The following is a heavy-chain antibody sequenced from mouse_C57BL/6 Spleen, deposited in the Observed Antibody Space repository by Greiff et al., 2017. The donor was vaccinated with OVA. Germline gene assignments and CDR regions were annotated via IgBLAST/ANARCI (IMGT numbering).Heavy chain of an antibody. CDR3: ARGATAQAFAY. J-gene: IGHJ3*01. CDR2: ISYDGSN. V-gene: IGHV3-6*01. D-gene: IGHD3-2*02. CDR1: GYSITSGYY. Sequence: EVQLQQSGPGLVKPSQSLSLTCSVTGYSITSGYYWNWIRQFPGNKREWMGYISYDGSNNYNPSLKNRISITRDTSKNQFFLKLNSVTTEDTATYYCARGATAQAFAYWGQGTLVTVSA.